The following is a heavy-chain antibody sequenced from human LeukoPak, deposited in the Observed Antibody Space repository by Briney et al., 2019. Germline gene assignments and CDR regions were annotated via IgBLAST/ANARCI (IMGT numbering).Heavy chain of an antibody. CDR2: INHSGST. J-gene: IGHJ4*02. CDR3: ARTRIGGGDY. D-gene: IGHD3-16*01. CDR1: GGSFSDYC. Sequence: SETLSLTCAVYGGSFSDYCWSWIRQPPGKGLEWIGEINHSGSTNYNPSLKSRVTISVDTSKNQFSLKLSSVTAADTAVYYCARTRIGGGDYWGQGTLVTVSS. V-gene: IGHV4-34*01.